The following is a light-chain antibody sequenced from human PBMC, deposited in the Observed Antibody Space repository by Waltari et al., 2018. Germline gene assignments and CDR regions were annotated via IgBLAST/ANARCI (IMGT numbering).Light chain of an antibody. J-gene: IGKJ2*01. V-gene: IGKV3-20*01. CDR2: GAS. CDR3: HQYGSSPPRP. Sequence: EIVLTQSPDTLSVSPGERATLSCRASQSFGSSYLAWYQQKPGQAPRLLIYGASASATGIPDRFSGSGSGTDFTLTINRLEPEDFAVYYCHQYGSSPPRPFGQGTKLEIK. CDR1: QSFGSSY.